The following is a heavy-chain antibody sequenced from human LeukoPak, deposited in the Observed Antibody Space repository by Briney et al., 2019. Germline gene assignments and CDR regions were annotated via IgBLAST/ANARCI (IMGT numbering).Heavy chain of an antibody. D-gene: IGHD3-10*01. V-gene: IGHV3-23*01. CDR2: ISGSGGST. J-gene: IGHJ4*02. CDR1: GFTFSSYA. CDR3: ARGVRGVVAGVFDY. Sequence: SGASLRLSCAASGFTFSSYAMSWVRQAPGKGLEWVSAISGSGGSTYYADSVKGRFTISRDNAKNSLYLQMNSLRAEDTAVYYCARGVRGVVAGVFDYWGQGTLVTVSS.